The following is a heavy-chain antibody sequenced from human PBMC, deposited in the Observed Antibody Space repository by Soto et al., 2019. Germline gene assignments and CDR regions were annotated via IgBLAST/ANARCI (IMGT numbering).Heavy chain of an antibody. V-gene: IGHV3-15*07. Sequence: EVQLVEAGGGLVKPGGSLRLSWAASGFTISSAWMNWVRQAPGKGLEWVGRIKTKTQGETTDYAAPVKGRFTISRDDSENTLSLQMNSLRIEDTAVYYCTTGSVEGYWGQGTLVTVSS. CDR1: GFTISSAW. D-gene: IGHD1-26*01. CDR2: IKTKTQGETT. CDR3: TTGSVEGY. J-gene: IGHJ4*02.